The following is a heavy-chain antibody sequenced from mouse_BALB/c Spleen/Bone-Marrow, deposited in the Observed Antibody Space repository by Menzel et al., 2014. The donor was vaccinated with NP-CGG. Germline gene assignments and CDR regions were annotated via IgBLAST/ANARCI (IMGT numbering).Heavy chain of an antibody. CDR3: TSLSSMITAAWFAY. Sequence: EVQVVESGGGLVQPGGSLELSCAASGFTFSSYGMSWVRQNIDKRLELVATIKSNGGSTYYPDSVKGRFSISRDNAKNTLYLQMSSLKSEDTAMYYCTSLSSMITAAWFAYWGQGTLVTISA. D-gene: IGHD2-4*01. V-gene: IGHV5-6-3*01. CDR1: GFTFSSYG. CDR2: IKSNGGST. J-gene: IGHJ3*01.